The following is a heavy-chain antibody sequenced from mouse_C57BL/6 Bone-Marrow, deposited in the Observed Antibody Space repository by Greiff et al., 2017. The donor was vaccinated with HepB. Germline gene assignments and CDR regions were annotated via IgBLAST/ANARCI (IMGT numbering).Heavy chain of an antibody. Sequence: VQLQQSGAELVRPGASVKLSCTASGFNIKDDYMHWVKQRPEQGLEWIGWIDPENGDTEYASKFQGKATITADTSSNTAYLQLSSLTSEDTAVYYCTVYLLWLRQGFDYWGQGTTLTVSS. D-gene: IGHD2-2*01. J-gene: IGHJ2*01. CDR2: IDPENGDT. CDR1: GFNIKDDY. V-gene: IGHV14-4*01. CDR3: TVYLLWLRQGFDY.